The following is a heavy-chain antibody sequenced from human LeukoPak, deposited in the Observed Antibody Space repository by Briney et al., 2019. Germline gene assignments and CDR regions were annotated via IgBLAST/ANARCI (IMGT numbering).Heavy chain of an antibody. V-gene: IGHV4-59*02. CDR2: IYYSGST. Sequence: PSETVSLTCTVSGGSVSSYYWTWIRQPPGKGLEWIGHIYYSGSTNYKPSLKSRVTISIDTSKNQFSLKLSSVTAADTAVYYCARVVTLAGSRYFDYWGRGTLVTVSS. D-gene: IGHD6-19*01. CDR3: ARVVTLAGSRYFDY. J-gene: IGHJ4*02. CDR1: GGSVSSYY.